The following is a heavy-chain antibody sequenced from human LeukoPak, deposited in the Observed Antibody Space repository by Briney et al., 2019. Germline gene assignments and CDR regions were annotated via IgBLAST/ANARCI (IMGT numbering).Heavy chain of an antibody. J-gene: IGHJ5*02. D-gene: IGHD3-10*01. CDR3: ARGARRYYGSGGIGMLDP. CDR2: IYYSGST. CDR1: GGSISDYY. Sequence: SETLSLTCTVSGGSISDYYWNWIRQPPGKGLEWIGYIYYSGSTNSNPSLKSRVTISVDTSKNQFSLKLSSVTAADTAVYYCARGARRYYGSGGIGMLDPWGQGTLVTVSS. V-gene: IGHV4-59*01.